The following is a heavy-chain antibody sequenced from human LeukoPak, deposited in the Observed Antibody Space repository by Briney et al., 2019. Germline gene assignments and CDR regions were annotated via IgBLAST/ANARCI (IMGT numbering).Heavy chain of an antibody. CDR2: ISGSGGST. Sequence: GGSLRLSCAASGFTFSSYAMSWVRQAPGKGLELVSAISGSGGSTNYADSVKGRFTISRDNSKNTLYLQMNSLRAEDTAVYYCASIYYGSGSYQNYWGQGTLVTVSS. D-gene: IGHD3-10*01. CDR1: GFTFSSYA. V-gene: IGHV3-23*01. CDR3: ASIYYGSGSYQNY. J-gene: IGHJ4*02.